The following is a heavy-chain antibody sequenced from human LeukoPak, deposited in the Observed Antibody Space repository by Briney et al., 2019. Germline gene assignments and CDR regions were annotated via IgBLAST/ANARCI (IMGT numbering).Heavy chain of an antibody. D-gene: IGHD2-2*01. J-gene: IGHJ5*02. V-gene: IGHV3-30-3*01. CDR1: GFTFSSYA. CDR3: ARELAGGCFPSSTSCGNWFDP. CDR2: ISYDGSNK. Sequence: GSLRLSCAASGFTFSSYAMHWVRQAPGKGLEWVAVISYDGSNKYYADSVKGRFTISRDNSKNTLYLQMNSLRAEDTAVYYCARELAGGCFPSSTSCGNWFDPWGQGTLVTVSS.